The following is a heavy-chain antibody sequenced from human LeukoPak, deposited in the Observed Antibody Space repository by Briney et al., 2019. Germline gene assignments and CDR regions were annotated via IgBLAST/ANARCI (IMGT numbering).Heavy chain of an antibody. V-gene: IGHV1-69*08. CDR3: ARVNLRGSNYNWFDP. CDR1: GGTFLSHT. CDR2: ITPVIETA. Sequence: SVKVSCKTSGGTFLSHTFSWVRQAPGHGLEWIGKITPVIETAKYAQTFQGRVSIYTDRDTTTVYMDLSGLRPDDTAEYYCARVNLRGSNYNWFDPWGQGTRVIVSS. D-gene: IGHD3-10*01. J-gene: IGHJ5*02.